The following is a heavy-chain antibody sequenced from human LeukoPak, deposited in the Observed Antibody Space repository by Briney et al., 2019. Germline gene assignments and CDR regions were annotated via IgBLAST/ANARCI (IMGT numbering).Heavy chain of an antibody. J-gene: IGHJ6*03. CDR2: INPSGGST. CDR3: ARDSRGYYYYMDV. D-gene: IGHD2-2*01. Sequence: ASVKVSCKASGYTFTSYYMHWVRQAPGQALEWMGIINPSGGSTSYAQKFQGRVTMTRDMSTSTVYMELSSLRSEDTAVYYCARDSRGYYYYMDVWGKGTTVTVSS. V-gene: IGHV1-46*01. CDR1: GYTFTSYY.